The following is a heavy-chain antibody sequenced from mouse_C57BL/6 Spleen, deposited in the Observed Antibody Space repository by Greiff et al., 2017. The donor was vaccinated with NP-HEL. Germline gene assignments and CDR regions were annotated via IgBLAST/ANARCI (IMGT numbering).Heavy chain of an antibody. D-gene: IGHD2-3*01. CDR1: GYTFTSYW. CDR2: IHPSDSDT. V-gene: IGHV1-74*01. CDR3: AMGDGDGAWFAY. J-gene: IGHJ3*01. Sequence: VQLQESGAELVKPGASVKVSCKASGYTFTSYWMHWVKQRPGQGLEWIGRIHPSDSDTNYNQKVKGKDTLTVDKSSSTAYMQLRSLTSEDSAVYYCAMGDGDGAWFAYWGQGTLVTVSA.